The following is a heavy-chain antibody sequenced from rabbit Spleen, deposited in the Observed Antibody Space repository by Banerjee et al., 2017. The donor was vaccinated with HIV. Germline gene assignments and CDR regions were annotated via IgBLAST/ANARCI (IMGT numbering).Heavy chain of an antibody. CDR3: ARDLDGVIGWNFGW. CDR1: GFDFSSYG. J-gene: IGHJ3*01. CDR2: IDPVFDIK. Sequence: ELVESGGGLVQPGGSLKLSCKASGFDFSSYGVSWVRQAPGKGLQWIGYIDPVFDIKYYATWVNGRFTVSSHNAQNMLYLQMTSLTAADTATYFCARDLDGVIGWNFGWWGQGTLVTVS. D-gene: IGHD4-1*01. V-gene: IGHV1S47*01.